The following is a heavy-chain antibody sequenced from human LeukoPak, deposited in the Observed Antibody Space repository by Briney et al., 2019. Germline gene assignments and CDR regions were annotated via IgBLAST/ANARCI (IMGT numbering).Heavy chain of an antibody. J-gene: IGHJ3*02. CDR3: ARDVGPAVTFDI. CDR2: ISYDGSNK. CDR1: GFTFSSYA. Sequence: GGSLRLSCAASGFTFSSYAMHWVRQAPGKGLEGLAVISYDGSNKDYVDSVKGRFTISRDNSKNTLYLQMNSLRAEDTAVYYCARDVGPAVTFDIWGQGTMVTVSS. D-gene: IGHD1-26*01. V-gene: IGHV3-30-3*01.